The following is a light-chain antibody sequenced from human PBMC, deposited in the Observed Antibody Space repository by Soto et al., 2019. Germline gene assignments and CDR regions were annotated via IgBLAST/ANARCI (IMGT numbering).Light chain of an antibody. V-gene: IGLV1-47*03. CDR1: GSNIGSNY. CDR3: AAWDDSLSVGV. J-gene: IGLJ1*01. CDR2: RNN. Sequence: QCVLTQPPSASGTPGQRVAISCTGSGSNIGSNYVDWYQQLPGTAPKLLIYRNNQRPSGVPARFSGSNSGTSGSLAISGLCSEDDAAYFCAAWDDSLSVGVFGTGTKVTVL.